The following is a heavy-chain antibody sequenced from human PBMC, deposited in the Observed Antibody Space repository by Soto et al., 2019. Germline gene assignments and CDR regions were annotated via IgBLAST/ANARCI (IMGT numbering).Heavy chain of an antibody. CDR2: ISGSGGST. Sequence: EVQLLESGGGLVQPGGSLRLSCAASGFTFSSYGMSWVRQAPGKGLEWVSSISGSGGSTYYADSVKGRFTISRDNSKNTLYLQMNSLRAKDTAVYYCAKASAPDGTYVPLWFWGQGTLVTVSS. D-gene: IGHD1-26*01. J-gene: IGHJ4*02. CDR3: AKASAPDGTYVPLWF. V-gene: IGHV3-23*01. CDR1: GFTFSSYG.